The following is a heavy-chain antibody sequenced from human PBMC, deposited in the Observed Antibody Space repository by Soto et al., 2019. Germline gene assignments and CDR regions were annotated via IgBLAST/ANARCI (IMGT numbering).Heavy chain of an antibody. CDR3: ARGLYDYVWGSYRQYPKSDH. Sequence: PSETLSLTCTVSVGSISSYYGGWIRQPPGKGLEWIGEINHSESPNYNPSLKSLVTISVDTSKNQSSLKLRSVTAADTAVYYCARGLYDYVWGSYRQYPKSDHWRYATHVT. CDR1: VGSISSYY. D-gene: IGHD3-16*02. V-gene: IGHV4-34*01. J-gene: IGHJ4*01. CDR2: INHSESP.